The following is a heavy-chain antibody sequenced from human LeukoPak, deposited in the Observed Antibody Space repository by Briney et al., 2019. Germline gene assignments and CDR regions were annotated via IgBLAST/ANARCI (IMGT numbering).Heavy chain of an antibody. CDR1: GYTITSYA. Sequence: ASVKVSCKASGYTITSYAMHWVRQAPGQRLEWMGWFNAGNGNTKYSQKFQGRVTITRDTSASTAYMELSSLRSEDTAVYSCARTTVTTGAHAFDIWGQGTMVTVSS. J-gene: IGHJ3*02. CDR3: ARTTVTTGAHAFDI. CDR2: FNAGNGNT. V-gene: IGHV1-3*01. D-gene: IGHD4-17*01.